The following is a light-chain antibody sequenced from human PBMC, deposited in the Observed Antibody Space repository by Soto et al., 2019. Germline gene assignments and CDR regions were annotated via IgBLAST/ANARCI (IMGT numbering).Light chain of an antibody. J-gene: IGKJ5*01. CDR3: QQYNSYPIT. Sequence: DIQMTQSPSTLSASVGDRVTITCRASQSISSWLAWYQQKPGKAPKLLIYDASSLESGVPSRFSGSGSGTEFTLTISSLQPDDFATYYRQQYNSYPITFGQGTRLEIK. CDR1: QSISSW. CDR2: DAS. V-gene: IGKV1-5*01.